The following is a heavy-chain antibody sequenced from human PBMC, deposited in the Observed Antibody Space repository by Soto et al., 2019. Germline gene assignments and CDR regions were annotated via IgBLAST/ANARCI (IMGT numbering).Heavy chain of an antibody. V-gene: IGHV4-59*01. CDR3: ARDQGGEFLKGSGMDG. CDR2: IYYSGET. D-gene: IGHD3-10*01. CDR1: GDSISRYY. J-gene: IGHJ6*02. Sequence: QVQLQESGPGLVKPSETLSLTCTVSGDSISRYYWSWIRLSPGKGLEWIGYIYYSGETNYNPSVKSRVIISVDRTKNQFSLKLSSVTAADTAVYYCARDQGGEFLKGSGMDGWGQGTTVTVSS.